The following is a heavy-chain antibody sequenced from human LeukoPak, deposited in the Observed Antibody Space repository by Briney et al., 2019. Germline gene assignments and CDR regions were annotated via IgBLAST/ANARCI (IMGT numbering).Heavy chain of an antibody. V-gene: IGHV3-7*04. CDR1: GFTFSSFW. J-gene: IGHJ4*02. CDR2: IKEGGSEK. CDR3: ARDLWGRSSWYVDY. Sequence: PGGSLRLSCAASGFTFSSFWMSWVRQAPGKGLEWVANIKEGGSEKYYVDSVKGRFTISRDNAKNSLYLQMNSLRAEDTAVYYCARDLWGRSSWYVDYWGQGTLVTVSS. D-gene: IGHD6-13*01.